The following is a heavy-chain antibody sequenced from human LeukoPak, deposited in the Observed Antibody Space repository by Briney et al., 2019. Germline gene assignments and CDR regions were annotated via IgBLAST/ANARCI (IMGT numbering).Heavy chain of an antibody. J-gene: IGHJ4*02. D-gene: IGHD1-26*01. CDR2: INPNSGGT. CDR3: ATRQDYSGSYYFNY. CDR1: GCTFTGYY. Sequence: ASVKVSCKASGCTFTGYYMHWVRQAPGQGLEWMGWINPNSGGTNYAQKFQGRVTMTRDTSISTAYMELSRLRSDDTAVYYCATRQDYSGSYYFNYWGQGTLVTVSS. V-gene: IGHV1-2*02.